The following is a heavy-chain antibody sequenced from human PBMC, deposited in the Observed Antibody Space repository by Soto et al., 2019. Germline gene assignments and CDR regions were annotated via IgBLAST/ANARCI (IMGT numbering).Heavy chain of an antibody. CDR2: ISYDGSNK. V-gene: IGHV3-30-3*01. CDR3: ARDNIVLVPAAMLTFDI. D-gene: IGHD2-2*01. J-gene: IGHJ3*02. CDR1: GFTFSSYA. Sequence: QVQLVESGGGVVQPGRSLRLSCAASGFTFSSYAMHWVRQAPGKGLEWVAVISYDGSNKYYADSVKGRFTISRDNSKNTLYLQMNSLRAEDTAVYYCARDNIVLVPAAMLTFDIWGQGTMVTVSS.